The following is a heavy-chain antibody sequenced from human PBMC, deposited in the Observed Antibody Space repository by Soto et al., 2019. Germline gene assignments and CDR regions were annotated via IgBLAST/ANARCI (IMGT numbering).Heavy chain of an antibody. CDR2: ISGTGVPT. Sequence: EVQLLESGGGLVQPGGSLRLSCAASGFTFSDYAMSWVRQAPGKGLECLSLISGTGVPTLYAGSVKGRFSVSRDNSKNTLFLEMNDLRVDDTAIYYCAKSFCSSSSCFFLWVDPRGPGTLVTVSS. CDR1: GFTFSDYA. D-gene: IGHD2-2*01. V-gene: IGHV3-23*01. J-gene: IGHJ5*02. CDR3: AKSFCSSSSCFFLWVDP.